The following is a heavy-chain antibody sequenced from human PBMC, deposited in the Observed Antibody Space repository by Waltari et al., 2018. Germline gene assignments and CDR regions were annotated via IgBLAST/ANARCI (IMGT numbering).Heavy chain of an antibody. V-gene: IGHV3-74*01. D-gene: IGHD2-2*01. CDR3: ARDSSHLPAAFDN. CDR1: GFTFSRFW. J-gene: IGHJ4*02. CDR2: ISNDGRTT. Sequence: EVELVQSGGGLVQPGGSLRPSCAASGFTFSRFWMQWVRQVPGKGLVWVSRISNDGRTTDYTDAVKGRFTISRDNAKDTLYLQMNSLRAEDTAVYYCARDSSHLPAAFDNWGQGTLVTVSS.